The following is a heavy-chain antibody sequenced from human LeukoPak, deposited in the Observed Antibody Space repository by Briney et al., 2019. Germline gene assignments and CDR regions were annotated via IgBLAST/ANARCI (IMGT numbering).Heavy chain of an antibody. Sequence: SETLSLTCTVSGGSISSYHWSWIRRPPGKGLEWIGYIYYSGSTNYNPSLKSRVTISVDTSKNHFSLKLSSVTAADTAVYYCARQRPYYYGSGSYYHDYWGQGTLVTVSS. J-gene: IGHJ4*02. CDR3: ARQRPYYYGSGSYYHDY. D-gene: IGHD3-10*01. CDR1: GGSISSYH. V-gene: IGHV4-59*08. CDR2: IYYSGST.